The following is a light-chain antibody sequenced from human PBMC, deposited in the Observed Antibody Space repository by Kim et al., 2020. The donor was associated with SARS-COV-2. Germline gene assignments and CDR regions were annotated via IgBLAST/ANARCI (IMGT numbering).Light chain of an antibody. J-gene: IGLJ1*01. CDR2: GVH. Sequence: GQSITISCTGTSGDVGSYNYVSWYQQHPGRAPKLIISGVHKRPSGVSHRFPGSKSGNTATLTISGLQPEDESDYFCTSWTTSNTYVFGGGTKVTVL. CDR3: TSWTTSNTYV. CDR1: SGDVGSYNY. V-gene: IGLV2-14*04.